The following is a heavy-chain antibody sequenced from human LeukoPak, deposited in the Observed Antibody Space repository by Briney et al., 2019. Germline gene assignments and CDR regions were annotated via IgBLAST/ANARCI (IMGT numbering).Heavy chain of an antibody. CDR1: GGSFSGYY. CDR3: ARGRSNGYNYGGYIHFDY. Sequence: SETLSLTCAVYGGSFSGYYWSWIRQPPGKGLEWIGEINHSGSTNYNPSLKSRVTISVDTSKNQFSLKLSSVTAADTAVYYCARGRSNGYNYGGYIHFDYWGQGTLVTVSS. J-gene: IGHJ4*02. V-gene: IGHV4-34*01. CDR2: INHSGST. D-gene: IGHD5-24*01.